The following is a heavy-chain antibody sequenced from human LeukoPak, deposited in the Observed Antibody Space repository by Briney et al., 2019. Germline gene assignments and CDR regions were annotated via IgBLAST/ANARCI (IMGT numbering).Heavy chain of an antibody. Sequence: GGSLRLSCAASGFTFSSYGMHWVRQAPGKGPEWVAVISYDGSNKYYADSVKGRFTISRDNSKNTLYLQMNSLRAEDTAVYYCAKDYGLMGELPTRYYYYGMDVWGQGTTVTVSS. CDR1: GFTFSSYG. CDR3: AKDYGLMGELPTRYYYYGMDV. CDR2: ISYDGSNK. V-gene: IGHV3-30*18. J-gene: IGHJ6*02. D-gene: IGHD1-26*01.